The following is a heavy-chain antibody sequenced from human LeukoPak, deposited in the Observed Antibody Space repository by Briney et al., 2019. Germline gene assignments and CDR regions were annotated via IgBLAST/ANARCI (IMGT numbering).Heavy chain of an antibody. CDR3: ARVPRGYYINQFDY. J-gene: IGHJ4*02. V-gene: IGHV3-30-3*01. D-gene: IGHD3-3*01. Sequence: GWALRLSCSDCGFSLSSYAMLRVGQAPPRGLEWVAVISYDGSNKYYADSVKGRFTISRDNSKNTLYLQMNSLRAEDTAVYYCARVPRGYYINQFDYWGQGTLVTVSS. CDR2: ISYDGSNK. CDR1: GFSLSSYA.